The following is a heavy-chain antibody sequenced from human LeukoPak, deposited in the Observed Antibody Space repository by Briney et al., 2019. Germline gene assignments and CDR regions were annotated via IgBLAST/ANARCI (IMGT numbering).Heavy chain of an antibody. CDR3: ARPGSSGYSNFDS. CDR1: GYSFTNYW. J-gene: IGHJ4*02. Sequence: GESLKISCKGSGYSFTNYWIGWVRQMPGKGLEWMGIIYPGDSDTKYSPSFQGQVTISADKSISTAYLQWSSLKASDTAMYYCARPGSSGYSNFDSWGQGTLVTVSS. CDR2: IYPGDSDT. V-gene: IGHV5-51*01. D-gene: IGHD3-22*01.